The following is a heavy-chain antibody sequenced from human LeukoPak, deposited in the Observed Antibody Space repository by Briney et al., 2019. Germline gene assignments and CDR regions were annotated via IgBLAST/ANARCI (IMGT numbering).Heavy chain of an antibody. CDR1: GVTFSSYT. CDR2: ICDSGGST. D-gene: IGHD2-15*01. V-gene: IGHV3-23*01. Sequence: SGGSLRLSCAASGVTFSSYTMSWVRQAPGKGLEWVSAICDSGGSTYYADSVKRRFTISRDNSKTTLYRQMNSLRAEATAVYYCAKVRSRGVVVAATVYWGEGTLVTVSS. CDR3: AKVRSRGVVVAATVY. J-gene: IGHJ4*02.